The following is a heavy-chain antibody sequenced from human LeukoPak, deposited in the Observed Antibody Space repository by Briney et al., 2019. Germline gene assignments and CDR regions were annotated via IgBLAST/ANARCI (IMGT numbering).Heavy chain of an antibody. CDR2: IFYSGST. V-gene: IGHV4-59*12. Sequence: SETLSLTCTVSGGSINSYYWSWIRQPPGKGLEWIGYIFYSGSTNYNPSLKSRVTMSLDRSKNHLSLTLTSVTAADTAVYYCSRESGAFSPFGYWGQGTLVTVSS. CDR3: SRESGAFSPFGY. J-gene: IGHJ4*02. CDR1: GGSINSYY. D-gene: IGHD1-26*01.